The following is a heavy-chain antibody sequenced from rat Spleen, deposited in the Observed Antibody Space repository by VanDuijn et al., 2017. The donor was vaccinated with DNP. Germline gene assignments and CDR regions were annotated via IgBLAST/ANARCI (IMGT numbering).Heavy chain of an antibody. CDR2: ISYDGSRT. J-gene: IGHJ4*01. CDR1: GFTFSDYA. Sequence: EVQLVESGGGLVQPGRSLKLSCAASGFTFSDYAMAWVRQAPKKGLEWVATISYDGSRTYYRDSVKGRFTISRDNTESTLYLQMDSLRSEDTATYYCAREGDYYDGYGDALDAWGQGTSVTVSS. V-gene: IGHV5-17*01. CDR3: AREGDYYDGYGDALDA. D-gene: IGHD1-12*03.